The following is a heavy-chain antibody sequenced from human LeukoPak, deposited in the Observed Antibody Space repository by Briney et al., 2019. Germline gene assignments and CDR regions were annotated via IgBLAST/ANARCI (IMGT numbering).Heavy chain of an antibody. V-gene: IGHV1-69-2*01. D-gene: IGHD2-2*01. CDR3: ATSPSIPAAPNDY. CDR1: GSTVTDYY. CDR2: VDPEEGET. Sequence: GPTVKISCKASGSTVTDYYIHWVQQAPGKGLEWMGRVDPEEGETIYADRFQGRLIITADTFTDTAYMELSSLRSEDTAVYFCATSPSIPAAPNDYWGQGTLVTVSS. J-gene: IGHJ4*02.